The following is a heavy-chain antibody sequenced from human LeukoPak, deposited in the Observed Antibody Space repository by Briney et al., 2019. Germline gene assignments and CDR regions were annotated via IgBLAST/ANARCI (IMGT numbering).Heavy chain of an antibody. V-gene: IGHV4-59*08. CDR2: IYYSGIT. Sequence: PSETLSLTCTVPGGSIITFYWSWIRQPPGKGLKWIGYIYYSGITNYNPSLKSRVTISVDTSKNQFSLKLSSVTAADTAVYYCARQGSGSRAAFDYLGQGTLVTVSS. CDR1: GGSIITFY. CDR3: ARQGSGSRAAFDY. J-gene: IGHJ4*02. D-gene: IGHD1-26*01.